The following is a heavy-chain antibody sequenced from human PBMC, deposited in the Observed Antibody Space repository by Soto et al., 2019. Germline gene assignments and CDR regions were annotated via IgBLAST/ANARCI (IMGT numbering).Heavy chain of an antibody. CDR3: ARGYCSGGSCLNWLDT. D-gene: IGHD2-15*01. Sequence: ASVKVSCKASGYTFTGYYMHWVRQAPGQGLEWMGWINPNSGGTNDAQKFQGGVTMTRDTSISTAYMELSRLRSDDTAVYYCARGYCSGGSCLNWLDTWGQGTLVTVSS. J-gene: IGHJ5*02. CDR1: GYTFTGYY. V-gene: IGHV1-2*02. CDR2: INPNSGGT.